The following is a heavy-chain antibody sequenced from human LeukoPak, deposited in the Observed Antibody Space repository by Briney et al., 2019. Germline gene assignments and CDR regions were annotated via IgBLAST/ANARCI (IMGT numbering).Heavy chain of an antibody. J-gene: IGHJ3*02. Sequence: QPGGSLRLSCAASGFTFNNYGMHWVRQAPGKGLEWLAFIRYDGSNTYYADSVKGRFTVSRDNSKNTLYLQMNSLRAEDTAVYYCAKDLGSYDAFDIWGQGTMVTVSS. CDR3: AKDLGSYDAFDI. CDR1: GFTFNNYG. D-gene: IGHD1-26*01. CDR2: IRYDGSNT. V-gene: IGHV3-30*02.